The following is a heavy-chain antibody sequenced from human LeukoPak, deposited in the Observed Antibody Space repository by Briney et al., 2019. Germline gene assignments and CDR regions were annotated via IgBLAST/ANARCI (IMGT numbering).Heavy chain of an antibody. Sequence: GGSLRLSCAASGFTFTNAWMSWVRQAPGKGLEWVGRIKSKADAGATDYAAAVKGRFTISRDDSKNTLYLRMSSLKTDDSAVYYCTTEQQLVLVRFDPWGQGTLVTVSS. CDR2: IKSKADAGAT. CDR1: GFTFTNAW. V-gene: IGHV3-15*01. CDR3: TTEQQLVLVRFDP. J-gene: IGHJ5*02. D-gene: IGHD6-13*01.